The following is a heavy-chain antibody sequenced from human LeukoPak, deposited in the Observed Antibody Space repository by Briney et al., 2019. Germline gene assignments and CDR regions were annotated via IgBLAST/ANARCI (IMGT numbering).Heavy chain of an antibody. CDR2: INSDGSIT. J-gene: IGHJ4*02. CDR1: GFTFTTYW. V-gene: IGHV3-74*01. Sequence: GGSLRLSCAASGFTFTTYWMHWVRQAPGKGLVWVSHINSDGSITSYADSVKGRFTISRDNAKNTLYLQMNSLRAEDTVVYYCARGLRLFDYWGQGTLVTVSS. CDR3: ARGLRLFDY. D-gene: IGHD6-25*01.